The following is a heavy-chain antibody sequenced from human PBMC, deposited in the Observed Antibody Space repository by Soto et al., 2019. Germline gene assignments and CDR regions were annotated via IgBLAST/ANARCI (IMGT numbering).Heavy chain of an antibody. V-gene: IGHV3-33*08. Sequence: VQLVESGGGLVQPGGSLRLSCAASGFTFSSYGMHWVRQAPGKGLEWVAVIWYDGSNKYYADSVKGRFTISRDNSKNTLYLQMNSLRAEDTAVYYCAREAITIFGVVIRPNALDIWGQGTMVTVSS. CDR1: GFTFSSYG. CDR2: IWYDGSNK. D-gene: IGHD3-3*01. J-gene: IGHJ3*02. CDR3: AREAITIFGVVIRPNALDI.